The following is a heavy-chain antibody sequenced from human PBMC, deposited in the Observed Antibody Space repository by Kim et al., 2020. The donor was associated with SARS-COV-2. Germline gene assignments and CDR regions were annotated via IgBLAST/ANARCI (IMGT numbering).Heavy chain of an antibody. J-gene: IGHJ6*02. Sequence: ASVKVSCKASGYTFTSYAMHWVRQAPGQRLEWMGWINAGNGNTKYSQKFQGRVTITRDTSASTAYMELSSLRSEDTAVYYCARDLHRVRGVPGFRMDVWGQGTTVTVSS. D-gene: IGHD3-10*01. CDR1: GYTFTSYA. CDR2: INAGNGNT. CDR3: ARDLHRVRGVPGFRMDV. V-gene: IGHV1-3*01.